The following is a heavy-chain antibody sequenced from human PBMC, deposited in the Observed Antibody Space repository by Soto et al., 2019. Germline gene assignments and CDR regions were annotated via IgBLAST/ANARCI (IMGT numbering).Heavy chain of an antibody. J-gene: IGHJ3*02. V-gene: IGHV3-11*01. CDR3: ARRSAFDI. CDR1: VFTFSDYY. Sequence: PVWSLRLSCSSSVFTFSDYYMSWIRQAPGMGLEWISYISSSGSTIYYADSVKGRFTISRDNAKKSLYLQMNSLRAEDTAVYYCARRSAFDIWGQGTMVTVSS. CDR2: ISSSGSTI.